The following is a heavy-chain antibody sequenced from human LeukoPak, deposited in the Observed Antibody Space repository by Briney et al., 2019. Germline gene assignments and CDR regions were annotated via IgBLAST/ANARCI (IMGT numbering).Heavy chain of an antibody. V-gene: IGHV1-58*02. CDR2: IVVGSGNT. CDR1: GFTFTSSA. D-gene: IGHD3-10*01. CDR3: AALIRVRGVIIWDY. J-gene: IGHJ4*02. Sequence: SVKVSCKASGFTFTSSAMQWVQQARGQRLEWIGWIVVGSGNTNYAQKFQERVTITRDMSTSTAYMELSSLRSEDTAVYYCAALIRVRGVIIWDYWGQGTLVTVSS.